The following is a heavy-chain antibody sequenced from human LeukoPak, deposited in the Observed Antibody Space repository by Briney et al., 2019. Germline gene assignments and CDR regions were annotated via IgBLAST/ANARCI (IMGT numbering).Heavy chain of an antibody. D-gene: IGHD1-26*01. CDR1: GFTFSSYA. CDR3: AKVGRGSGSYHLDY. CDR2: ISGSGGST. Sequence: GGSLRLSCAASGFTFSSYAMSWVRQAPGKGLEWVSAISGSGGSTYYADSVKGRFTISRDNSKNTLYLQMNSLRAEDTAVYYCAKVGRGSGSYHLDYWGQGTLVTVSS. J-gene: IGHJ4*02. V-gene: IGHV3-23*01.